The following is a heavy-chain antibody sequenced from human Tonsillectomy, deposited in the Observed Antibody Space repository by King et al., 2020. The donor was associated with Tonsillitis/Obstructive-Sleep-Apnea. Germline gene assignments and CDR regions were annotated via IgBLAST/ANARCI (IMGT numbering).Heavy chain of an antibody. Sequence: QLVQSGAEVKKPGASLKVSCKASGYTFTSYALQWVRQAPGQRLEWMGWIITGNGNTKYSQNFQDRVTITRDTSASTAYMELSSLTSEDTAVYYCVRSSGLYYFDYWGQGTLVTVSS. CDR2: IITGNGNT. CDR3: VRSSGLYYFDY. D-gene: IGHD6-19*01. CDR1: GYTFTSYA. J-gene: IGHJ4*02. V-gene: IGHV1-3*04.